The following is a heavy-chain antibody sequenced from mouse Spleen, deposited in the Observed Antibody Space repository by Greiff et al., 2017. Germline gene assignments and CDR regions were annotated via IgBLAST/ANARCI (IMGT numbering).Heavy chain of an antibody. CDR2: INPNNGGT. CDR3: ARRSYDYDDY. J-gene: IGHJ2*01. CDR1: GSTFTDYN. V-gene: IGHV1-22*01. Sequence: DVKLVESGPELVHPGASFKMSCKASGSTFTDYNMHWVKQSHGKSLEWIGYINPNNGGTSYNQKFKGKATLTVNKSSSTAYMELRSLTSEDSAVYYCARRSYDYDDYWGQGTTLTVSS. D-gene: IGHD2-4*01.